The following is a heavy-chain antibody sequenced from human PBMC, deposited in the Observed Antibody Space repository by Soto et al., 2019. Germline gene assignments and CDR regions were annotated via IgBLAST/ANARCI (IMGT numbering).Heavy chain of an antibody. CDR1: GGSISSGGYY. J-gene: IGHJ1*01. Sequence: QVQLQESGPGLVKPSQTLSLTCTVSGGSISSGGYYWSWIRQHPGKGLEWIGYIYYRGSTYYNPSLKSRVSISVDTSKNQFSLKLSSVTAADTAVYYCARGALYCGGECYIFQHWGQGTLVTVSS. CDR2: IYYRGST. V-gene: IGHV4-31*03. CDR3: ARGALYCGGECYIFQH. D-gene: IGHD2-21*01.